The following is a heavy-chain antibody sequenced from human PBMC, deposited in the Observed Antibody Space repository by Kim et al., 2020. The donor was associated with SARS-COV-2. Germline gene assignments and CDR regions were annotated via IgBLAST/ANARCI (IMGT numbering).Heavy chain of an antibody. CDR2: VYATGGGT. Sequence: SETLSLTCTVSSGSISHSYWSWIRQPAGKRLEWIGRVYATGGGTDYNPSLRSRVTMSVDTSKDQFSLKLKSVTAADTALYYCARVAAAGDCFDYWGQGTL. CDR3: ARVAAAGDCFDY. D-gene: IGHD6-13*01. CDR1: SGSISHSY. J-gene: IGHJ4*02. V-gene: IGHV4-4*07.